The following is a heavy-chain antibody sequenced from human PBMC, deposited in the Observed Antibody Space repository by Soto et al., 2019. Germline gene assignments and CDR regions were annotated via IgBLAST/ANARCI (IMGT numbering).Heavy chain of an antibody. V-gene: IGHV3-23*01. D-gene: IGHD6-19*01. CDR1: GFTFSTFA. CDR2: ISDSGGST. CDR3: AKGVPGIAVAGTGYFQH. J-gene: IGHJ1*01. Sequence: GGSLRLSCAASGFTFSTFAMSWVRQAPGKGLEWVSVISDSGGSTYYADSVKGRFTISRDNSKNTLYLQMNSLRAEDTAVYYCAKGVPGIAVAGTGYFQHWGQGTLVTVSS.